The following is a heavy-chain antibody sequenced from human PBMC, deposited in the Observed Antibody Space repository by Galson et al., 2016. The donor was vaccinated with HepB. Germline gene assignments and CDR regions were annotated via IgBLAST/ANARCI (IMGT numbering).Heavy chain of an antibody. V-gene: IGHV4-30-2*01. J-gene: IGHJ3*01. Sequence: TLSLTCAVSGSSIISGGSSWSWIRQPPGKGLEWIRYVSHTMGTCYNPSLSTRVTISDDRSKNQFSLRLTSVTAADTAIYYCARGAVISVSWDAPFDVWGKGTVVTVSS. D-gene: IGHD2/OR15-2a*01. CDR2: VSHTMGT. CDR1: GSSIISGGSS. CDR3: ARGAVISVSWDAPFDV.